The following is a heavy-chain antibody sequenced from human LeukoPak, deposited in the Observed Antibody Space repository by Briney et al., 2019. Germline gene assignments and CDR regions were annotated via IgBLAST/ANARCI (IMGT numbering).Heavy chain of an antibody. CDR2: FYNSGRT. CDR3: ARGLEDSGWQPFYFDS. J-gene: IGHJ4*02. V-gene: IGHV4-59*01. D-gene: IGHD6-19*01. CDR1: GGSISSYF. Sequence: SETLSLTCTVSGGSISSYFWTWIRQPPGKGLEWIGYFYNSGRTKYNPSLKGRVPISVDTSKDHFSLRLSSVTAADTGVYYCARGLEDSGWQPFYFDSWGQGSLVTVSS.